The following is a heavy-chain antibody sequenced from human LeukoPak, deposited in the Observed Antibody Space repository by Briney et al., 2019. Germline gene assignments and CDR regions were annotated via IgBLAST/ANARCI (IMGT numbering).Heavy chain of an antibody. CDR3: AKDTAIDY. Sequence: GRSLRLSCAASGFTFDDYAMHWVRQAPGKGLEWVSGISWNSGSIGYADSVKGRFTISRDNAKNSLYLQMNSLRAEDTAVYYCAKDTAIDYWGQGTLVTVSS. D-gene: IGHD5-18*01. CDR2: ISWNSGSI. V-gene: IGHV3-9*01. CDR1: GFTFDDYA. J-gene: IGHJ4*02.